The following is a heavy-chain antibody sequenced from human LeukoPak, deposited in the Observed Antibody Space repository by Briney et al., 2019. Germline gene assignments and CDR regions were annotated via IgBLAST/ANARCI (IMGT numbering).Heavy chain of an antibody. D-gene: IGHD3-3*01. CDR3: ARDGGDY. CDR1: GYTLTELS. CDR2: FDPEDGET. Sequence: EASVKVSCKVSGYTLTELSMHWVRQAPGKGLEWMGGFDPEDGETIYAQKFQGRVTMTRDTSISTAYMELSRLRSDDTAVYYCARDGGDYWGQGTLVTVSS. J-gene: IGHJ4*02. V-gene: IGHV1-24*01.